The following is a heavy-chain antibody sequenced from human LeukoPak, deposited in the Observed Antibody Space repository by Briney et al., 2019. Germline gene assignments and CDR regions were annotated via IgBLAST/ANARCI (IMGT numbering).Heavy chain of an antibody. J-gene: IGHJ6*03. CDR3: ARDYMDV. CDR1: GFTVSSNY. Sequence: HPGGSPRLSCAASGFTVSSNYMSWVRQAPGKGLEWVSVIYVDGSTYYADSVKGRFSISRDNSKNTLSLQMNSLRAEDTAVYYCARDYMDVWGKGTTVTVSS. CDR2: IYVDGST. V-gene: IGHV3-53*01.